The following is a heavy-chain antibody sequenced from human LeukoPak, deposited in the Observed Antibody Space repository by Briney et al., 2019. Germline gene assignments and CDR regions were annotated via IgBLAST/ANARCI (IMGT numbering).Heavy chain of an antibody. CDR2: INSDGSST. D-gene: IGHD1-14*01. J-gene: IGHJ4*02. V-gene: IGHV3-74*01. CDR3: ARVPSTTLFDY. Sequence: GGSLRLSCAASGFTFSTYWMHWVRQAPGKGLVWVSRINSDGSSTDYADSVKGRFTISRDNAKNTLYLQMNSLRAEDTAVYYCARVPSTTLFDYWGQGTLVTVSS. CDR1: GFTFSTYW.